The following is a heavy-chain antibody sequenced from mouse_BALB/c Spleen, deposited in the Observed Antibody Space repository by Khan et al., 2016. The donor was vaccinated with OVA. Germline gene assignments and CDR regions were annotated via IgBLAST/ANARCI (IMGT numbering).Heavy chain of an antibody. CDR2: INPTSGYT. CDR3: TRDRIDY. V-gene: IGHV1-7*01. CDR1: GYTFTTYW. J-gene: IGHJ2*01. Sequence: QVQLQQSGAELAKPGASVKMSCKASGYTFTTYWMHWVKQRPGQGLEWIGYINPTSGYTDYNEKFKDRAILSADKSSSTAYMQLSSLTSEDSAVYYCTRDRIDYRGQGTTLTVSS.